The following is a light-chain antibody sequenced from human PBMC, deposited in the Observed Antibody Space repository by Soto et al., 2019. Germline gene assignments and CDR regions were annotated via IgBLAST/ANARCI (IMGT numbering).Light chain of an antibody. V-gene: IGKV1-5*03. CDR3: EQYSAYPYT. CDR2: GAS. J-gene: IGKJ2*01. CDR1: QSVGSW. Sequence: DIQMTQSPSTLSASVGDRGSMTCRASQSVGSWLAWYQQKPGQAPNLLIYGASILLGGVPSRFSGSGSGTEFTLTISSLQPDDFATYFCEQYSAYPYTFGQGTKLEIQ.